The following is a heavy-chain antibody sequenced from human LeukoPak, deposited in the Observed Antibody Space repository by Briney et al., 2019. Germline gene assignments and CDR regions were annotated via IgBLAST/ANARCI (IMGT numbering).Heavy chain of an antibody. CDR3: ARSYSSSWKLLDY. CDR2: IYYSGGT. V-gene: IGHV4-59*01. J-gene: IGHJ4*02. D-gene: IGHD6-13*01. CDR1: GGSISSYY. Sequence: AESLSLSCTVSGGSISSYYWSWIRQPPGKGLEWLGYIYYSGGTNYNPPLQSRVTIPVGTSKDQFSLKLRSLTAADTAVYYCARSYSSSWKLLDYWPRETLVSVSS.